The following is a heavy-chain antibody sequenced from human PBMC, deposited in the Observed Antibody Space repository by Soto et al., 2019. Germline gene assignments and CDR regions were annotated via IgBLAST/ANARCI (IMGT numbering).Heavy chain of an antibody. CDR1: GFTFSDYY. Sequence: PWRSLRLSCAASGFTFSDYYMSWIRQAPGKGLEWVSYISGRGSPIYYSDSVKGRFTISRDNAKNLLYLQMNSLRAEDTAFYYCARESYSSSPYDYWGQGTLVTVSS. CDR3: ARESYSSSPYDY. CDR2: ISGRGSPI. D-gene: IGHD6-6*01. J-gene: IGHJ4*02. V-gene: IGHV3-11*01.